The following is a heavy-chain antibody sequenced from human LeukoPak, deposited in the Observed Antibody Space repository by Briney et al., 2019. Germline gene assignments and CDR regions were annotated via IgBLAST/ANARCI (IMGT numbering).Heavy chain of an antibody. D-gene: IGHD6-13*01. J-gene: IGHJ4*02. CDR2: INPNSGGT. V-gene: IGHV1-2*02. CDR1: GYAFTGYY. Sequence: ASVKVSCKASGYAFTGYYIYWVRQAPGQGLEWMGWINPNSGGTNYAQKFQGRVTMTREMSISTAYMELSRLRSDDTAVYYCARGQQLASNWGQGTLVTVSS. CDR3: ARGQQLASN.